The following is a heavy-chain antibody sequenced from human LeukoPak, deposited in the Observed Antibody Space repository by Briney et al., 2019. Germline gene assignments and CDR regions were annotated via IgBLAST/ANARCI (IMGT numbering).Heavy chain of an antibody. V-gene: IGHV1-18*04. CDR3: ARGYNRAPRWFDP. CDR2: ISAYNGNT. J-gene: IGHJ5*02. D-gene: IGHD1-14*01. Sequence: ASVKVSCKASGYTFTGYYMHWVRQAPGQGLEWMGWISAYNGNTNYAQKLQGRVTMTTDTSTSTAYMELRSLRSDDTAVYYCARGYNRAPRWFDPWGQGTLVTVSS. CDR1: GYTFTGYY.